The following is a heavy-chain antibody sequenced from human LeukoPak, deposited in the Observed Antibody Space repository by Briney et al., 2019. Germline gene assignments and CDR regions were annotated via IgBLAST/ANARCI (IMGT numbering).Heavy chain of an antibody. CDR2: ISSRSSTI. V-gene: IGHV3-48*01. CDR1: GSTFSSYS. CDR3: ARGDERFLEWLLSTFDY. Sequence: GGSLRLSCAASGSTFSSYSMNWVRQAPGKGLEWVSYISSRSSTIYYADSVKGRFTISRDNAKNSLYLQMNSLRAEDTAVYYCARGDERFLEWLLSTFDYWGQGTLVTVSS. D-gene: IGHD3-3*01. J-gene: IGHJ4*02.